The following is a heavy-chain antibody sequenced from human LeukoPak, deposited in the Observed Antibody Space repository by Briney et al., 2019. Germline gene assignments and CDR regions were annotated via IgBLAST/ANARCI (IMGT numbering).Heavy chain of an antibody. D-gene: IGHD3-10*01. CDR1: GFTFSSYS. J-gene: IGHJ4*02. V-gene: IGHV3-21*01. Sequence: PGGSLRLSCAASGFTFSSYSMNWVRQAPGKGLEWVSSISSSSSYIYYADSVKGRFTISRDNAKNSLYLRMNSLRAEDTAVYYCARNAEVGSSFDYWGQGTLVTVSS. CDR3: ARNAEVGSSFDY. CDR2: ISSSSSYI.